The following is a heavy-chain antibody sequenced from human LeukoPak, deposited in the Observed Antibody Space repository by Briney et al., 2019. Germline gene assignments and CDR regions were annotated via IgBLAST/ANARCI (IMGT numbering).Heavy chain of an antibody. CDR3: AKDIGRYGDYGYFDY. J-gene: IGHJ4*02. V-gene: IGHV3-9*01. CDR2: ISWNSGSI. CDR1: GFTFDDYA. D-gene: IGHD4-17*01. Sequence: PGGSLRLSCAASGFTFDDYAMHRVRQAPGKGLEWVSGISWNSGSIGYADSVKGRFTISRDNAKNSLYLQMNSLRAEDTALYYCAKDIGRYGDYGYFDYWGQGTLVTVSS.